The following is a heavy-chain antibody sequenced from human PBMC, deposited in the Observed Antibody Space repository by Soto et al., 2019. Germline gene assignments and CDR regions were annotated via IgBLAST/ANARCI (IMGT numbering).Heavy chain of an antibody. Sequence: PSETLSLTCTVSGGSISSYYWSWIRQPPGKGLEWIGYIYYSGSTNYNPSLKSRVTISVDTSKNQFSLKLSSVTAADTAVYYCARAVAAGLFDPWGQGTLVTVSS. CDR3: ARAVAAGLFDP. J-gene: IGHJ5*02. CDR1: GGSISSYY. D-gene: IGHD6-13*01. CDR2: IYYSGST. V-gene: IGHV4-59*01.